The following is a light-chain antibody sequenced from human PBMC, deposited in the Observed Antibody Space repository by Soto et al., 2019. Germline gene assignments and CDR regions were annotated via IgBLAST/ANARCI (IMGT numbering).Light chain of an antibody. CDR2: AAS. CDR3: QQRYSTPYT. J-gene: IGKJ2*01. V-gene: IGKV1-39*01. CDR1: QSMSSY. Sequence: DIQMTQSPSSLSASVGDRVTITCRASQSMSSYLNWYQQKPGKAPKLLIYAASSLQSWVPSRFSGSGSGTDFTLTISSLQPEDWTTYYCQQRYSTPYTFGQGTQLQIK.